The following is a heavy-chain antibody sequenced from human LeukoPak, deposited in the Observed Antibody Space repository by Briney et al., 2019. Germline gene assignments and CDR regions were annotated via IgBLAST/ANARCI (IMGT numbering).Heavy chain of an antibody. CDR3: ARDVAARGENWFDP. V-gene: IGHV7-4-1*02. J-gene: IGHJ5*02. CDR2: INTNTGNP. Sequence: GASVKVSCKASGYTFTSYAMNWVRLAPGKGLEWMGWINTNTGNPTYAQGFTGRFVFSLDTSVSTAYLQISSLKAEDTAVYYCARDVAARGENWFDPWGQGTLVTVSS. D-gene: IGHD6-6*01. CDR1: GYTFTSYA.